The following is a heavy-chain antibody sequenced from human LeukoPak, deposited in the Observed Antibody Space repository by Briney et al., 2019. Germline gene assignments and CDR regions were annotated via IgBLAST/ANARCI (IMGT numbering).Heavy chain of an antibody. V-gene: IGHV3-48*03. J-gene: IGHJ4*02. CDR3: RRGRDY. Sequence: PGGSLGLSCAASGFTFSDYEMNWVRQAPGKGLEWVSYISSSGNTIYYADSVRGRFTISRDNAKNSLYLQMNSLRAEDTAVYYCRRGRDYWGQGTLVTVSS. CDR1: GFTFSDYE. CDR2: ISSSGNTI.